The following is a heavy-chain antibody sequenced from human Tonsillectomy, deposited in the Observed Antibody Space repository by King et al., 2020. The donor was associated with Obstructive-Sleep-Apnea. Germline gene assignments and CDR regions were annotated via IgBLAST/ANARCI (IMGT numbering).Heavy chain of an antibody. CDR1: GYSFTNYW. J-gene: IGHJ4*02. D-gene: IGHD3-10*01. CDR3: AASHYYYGSGTYFDY. CDR2: IYPGDFHT. Sequence: VQLVQSGAEVKKPGESLKISCKGSGYSFTNYWIGWVRQMPGKGLEWMGVIYPGDFHTRYSPSFQGHVTISVDKSISSAYLQWSSLKASDTAMYYCAASHYYYGSGTYFDYWGQGTLVTVSS. V-gene: IGHV5-51*01.